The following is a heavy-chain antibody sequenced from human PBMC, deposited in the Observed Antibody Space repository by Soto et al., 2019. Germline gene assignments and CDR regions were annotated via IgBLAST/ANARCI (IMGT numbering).Heavy chain of an antibody. CDR2: MNPNSGNT. CDR3: ARERTGTTSMDV. Sequence: QVQLVQSGAEVKKPGASVKVSCKASGYTFTSYDITCVRQATGQGLEWMGWMNPNSGNTGYAQKFQGRVTMTRNTSISTAYMELSSLRSEDTAVYYCARERTGTTSMDVWGQGTTVTVSS. D-gene: IGHD1-1*01. J-gene: IGHJ6*02. V-gene: IGHV1-8*01. CDR1: GYTFTSYD.